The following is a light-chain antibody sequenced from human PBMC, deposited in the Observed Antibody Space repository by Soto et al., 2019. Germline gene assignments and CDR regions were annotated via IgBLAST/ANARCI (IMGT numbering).Light chain of an antibody. J-gene: IGKJ4*01. V-gene: IGKV3-15*01. CDR2: GAS. CDR1: QSVSSN. CDR3: QQYNNLPLT. Sequence: DIVMTQSPSTLSVSPGERATISCRASQSVSSNLAWYQQKPGKAPRLLIYGASSWATGIPARFSGSGSGTEFTLTISSLQSEDFAVYYCQQYNNLPLTFGGGTTVEIK.